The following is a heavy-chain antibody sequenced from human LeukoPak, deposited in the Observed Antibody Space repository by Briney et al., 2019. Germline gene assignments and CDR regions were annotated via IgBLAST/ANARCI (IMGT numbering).Heavy chain of an antibody. J-gene: IGHJ4*02. CDR1: GGSISSYY. V-gene: IGHV4-4*07. Sequence: SETLSLTCTVSGGSISSYYWSWIRQPAGKGLEWIGRIYTSGSTNYNPSLKSRVTMPVDTSKNQFSLKLSSVTAADTAVYYCARTEAVAGNFDYWGQGTLVTVSS. CDR2: IYTSGST. CDR3: ARTEAVAGNFDY. D-gene: IGHD6-19*01.